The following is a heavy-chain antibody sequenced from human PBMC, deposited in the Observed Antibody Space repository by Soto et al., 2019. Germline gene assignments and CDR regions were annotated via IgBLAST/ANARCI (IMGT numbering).Heavy chain of an antibody. CDR1: GFSLDIYA. CDR2: ISGSGRGT. V-gene: IGHV3-23*01. J-gene: IGHJ4*02. Sequence: GGSLRLSCAASGFSLDIYAMTWVRQDPGKGLEWVSGISGSGRGTYYADSVKGRFTISSDNPKTTLYLRRNSLRVEDTAVFYCAEEVEKHSTVMQFGFWGQGILVSVS. D-gene: IGHD3-16*01. CDR3: AEEVEKHSTVMQFGF.